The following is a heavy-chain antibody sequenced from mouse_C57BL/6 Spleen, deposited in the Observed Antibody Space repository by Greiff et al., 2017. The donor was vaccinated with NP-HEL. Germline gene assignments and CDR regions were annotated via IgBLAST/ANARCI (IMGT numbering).Heavy chain of an antibody. V-gene: IGHV1-69*01. J-gene: IGHJ4*01. CDR2: IDPFDSYT. CDR3: ARHNYYTSCYAMDY. Sequence: VQLQQSGAELVMPGASVKLSCKASGYTFTSYWMHWVQQRPGQGLEWIGEIDPFDSYTNYNQKFKGKSTLTVDKSSITAYMQLSSLTSEDSAVSYCARHNYYTSCYAMDYWGQGTSVTVSS. CDR1: GYTFTSYW. D-gene: IGHD2-12*01.